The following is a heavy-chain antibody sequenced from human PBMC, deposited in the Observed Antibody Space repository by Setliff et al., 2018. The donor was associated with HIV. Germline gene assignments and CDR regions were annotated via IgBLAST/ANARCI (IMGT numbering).Heavy chain of an antibody. CDR2: IYPGDSET. D-gene: IGHD3-9*01. CDR3: ARSDYDVLTGFWYFDV. Sequence: GESLTISCKGSGYKFGDYWIGWVRQMPGKGPEWMGIIYPGDSETRHSPSFEGQVTISADKSISTAYLKWNSLKASDTAMYYCARSDYDVLTGFWYFDVWGRGTLVTVSS. V-gene: IGHV5-51*01. J-gene: IGHJ2*01. CDR1: GYKFGDYW.